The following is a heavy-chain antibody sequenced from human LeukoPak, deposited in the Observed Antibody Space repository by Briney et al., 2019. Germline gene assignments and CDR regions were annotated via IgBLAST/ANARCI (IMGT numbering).Heavy chain of an antibody. Sequence: SETLSLTCTVSGGSTNSYYWSWIRQPPGKGLEWIGNIYYNGNTNYNPSLKSRVTISIETSKKQFSLKQTSVTAADTAVYYCARQSREGYNIFDYWGQGTLVTVSS. J-gene: IGHJ4*02. CDR1: GGSTNSYY. V-gene: IGHV4-59*08. CDR3: ARQSREGYNIFDY. CDR2: IYYNGNT. D-gene: IGHD5-24*01.